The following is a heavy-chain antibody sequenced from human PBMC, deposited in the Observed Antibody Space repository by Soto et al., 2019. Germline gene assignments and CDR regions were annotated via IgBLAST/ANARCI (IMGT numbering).Heavy chain of an antibody. CDR2: IGTAGDP. V-gene: IGHV3-13*05. D-gene: IGHD2-2*01. CDR3: ARGVLTQAHILVVPAAQPMDV. J-gene: IGHJ6*02. Sequence: GGSLRLSCAASGFTFSSYDMHWVRQATGKGLEWVSAIGTAGDPYYPGSVKGRFTISRENAKNSLYLQMNSLRAGDTAVYYCARGVLTQAHILVVPAAQPMDVWGQGTKVTVYS. CDR1: GFTFSSYD.